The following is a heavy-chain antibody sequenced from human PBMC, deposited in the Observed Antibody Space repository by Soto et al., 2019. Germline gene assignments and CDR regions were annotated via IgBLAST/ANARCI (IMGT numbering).Heavy chain of an antibody. CDR1: GFTFSSYA. CDR3: AKVSSSWYAGFFDL. D-gene: IGHD6-13*01. V-gene: IGHV3-30-3*01. J-gene: IGHJ4*02. Sequence: SLRLSCAASGFTFSSYAMHWVRQAPGKGLEWVALISYDGSDKDYADSVKGRFTISRDNSMNTLYLQMNTLRAEDTAVYYCAKVSSSWYAGFFDLWGQGTLVTVSS. CDR2: ISYDGSDK.